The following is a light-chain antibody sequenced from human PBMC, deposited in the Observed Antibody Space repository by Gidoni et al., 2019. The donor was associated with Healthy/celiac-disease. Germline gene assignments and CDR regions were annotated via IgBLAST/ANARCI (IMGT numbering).Light chain of an antibody. CDR2: DVS. J-gene: IGLJ3*02. CDR1: SSDVGGYNY. CDR3: SSYTSSSTLV. Sequence: SALTQPASVSRSPGQSITISCTVTSSDVGGYNYVSWYQQHPGKAPKLMIYDVSNRPSGVSNRFSGSKSGNTASLTISGLQAEDEADYYCSSYTSSSTLVFGGGTKLTVL. V-gene: IGLV2-14*01.